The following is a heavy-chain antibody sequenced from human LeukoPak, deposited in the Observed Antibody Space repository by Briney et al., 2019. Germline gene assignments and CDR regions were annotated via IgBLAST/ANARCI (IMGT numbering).Heavy chain of an antibody. CDR1: GYSFTNYW. V-gene: IGHV5-51*01. J-gene: IGHJ4*02. Sequence: GESLKISCKGSGYSFTNYWIGWVRQMPGKGLEWMGIIYPGDSNTRYNPSFQGQVTISADKSISTAYLQWSSLKASDTAIYYCARLAVSSIWSVYFDYWGRGTLVTVSS. CDR2: IYPGDSNT. D-gene: IGHD6-13*01. CDR3: ARLAVSSIWSVYFDY.